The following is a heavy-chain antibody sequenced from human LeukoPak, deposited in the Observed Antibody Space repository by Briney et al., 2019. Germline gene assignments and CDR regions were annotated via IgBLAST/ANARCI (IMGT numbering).Heavy chain of an antibody. Sequence: PSGTLSLPCTVSRYSISSGSYWGWLRQSQGKGLEGIVSIYHSGVTYYNPSLKSRVTISVDTSKNQFSLKMRSVTAADTAVYYCVRVNHCSSTSCWNWFDPWGQGTLVTVSS. CDR2: IYHSGVT. V-gene: IGHV4-38-2*02. CDR3: VRVNHCSSTSCWNWFDP. D-gene: IGHD2-2*01. J-gene: IGHJ5*02. CDR1: RYSISSGSY.